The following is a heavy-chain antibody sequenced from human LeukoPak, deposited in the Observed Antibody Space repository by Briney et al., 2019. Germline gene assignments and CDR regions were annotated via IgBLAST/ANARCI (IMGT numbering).Heavy chain of an antibody. V-gene: IGHV3-23*01. Sequence: GGSLRLSCAASGFTFNNYAMNWVRQAPGKGLEWVSGTSDSGGTTYYADSVKGRFTISRDNSKHTLYLQMNTLRAEDTAVYYCARSLWFGEFPGAGGFDYWGQGTLVTVSS. J-gene: IGHJ4*02. CDR3: ARSLWFGEFPGAGGFDY. CDR2: TSDSGGTT. CDR1: GFTFNNYA. D-gene: IGHD3-10*01.